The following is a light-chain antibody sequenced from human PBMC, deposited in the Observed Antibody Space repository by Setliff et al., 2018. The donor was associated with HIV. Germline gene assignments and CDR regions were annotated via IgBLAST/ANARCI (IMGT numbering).Light chain of an antibody. Sequence: QSALTQPRPVSGSPGQSITISCAGISSDVGNYNYVSWYQEHPGKAPKLMIYDVSKRPSGVSNRFSGSKSGNTASLTISGLQAEDEADYHCSSYTGRSTFVFGTGTKVTVL. CDR3: SSYTGRSTFV. J-gene: IGLJ1*01. CDR1: SSDVGNYNY. CDR2: DVS. V-gene: IGLV2-14*01.